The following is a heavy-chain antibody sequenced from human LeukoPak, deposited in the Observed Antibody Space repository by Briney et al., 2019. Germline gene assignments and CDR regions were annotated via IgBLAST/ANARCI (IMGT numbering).Heavy chain of an antibody. CDR2: INWSGGST. J-gene: IGHJ4*02. D-gene: IGHD3-22*01. Sequence: GGSLRLSCAASGFTFYDYGMSWVRQAPGKGLEWGFGINWSGGSTGYADSVKGRFTISRDNAKNSLYLQMNSLRAEDTALYYCARASHYSDSSDYPDYWGQGTLVTVSS. V-gene: IGHV3-20*04. CDR1: GFTFYDYG. CDR3: ARASHYSDSSDYPDY.